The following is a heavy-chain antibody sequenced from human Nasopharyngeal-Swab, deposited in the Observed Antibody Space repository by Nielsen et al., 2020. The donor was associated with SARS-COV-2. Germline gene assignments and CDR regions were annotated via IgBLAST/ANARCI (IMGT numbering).Heavy chain of an antibody. CDR2: ISYDGSNK. CDR3: ARDPGRWVRGVYY. J-gene: IGHJ4*02. D-gene: IGHD3-10*01. Sequence: GESLKISCAASGFTFSSYGMHWVRQAPGKGLEWVAVISYDGSNKYYADSVKGRFTISRDDSKNTLYLQMNSLRAEDTAVYYCARDPGRWVRGVYYWGQGTLVPSPQ. V-gene: IGHV3-30*03. CDR1: GFTFSSYG.